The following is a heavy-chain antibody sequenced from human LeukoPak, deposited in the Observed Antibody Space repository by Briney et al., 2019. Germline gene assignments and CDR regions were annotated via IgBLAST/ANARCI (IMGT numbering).Heavy chain of an antibody. J-gene: IGHJ5*02. V-gene: IGHV4-34*01. CDR3: ARGPTIFGVPEQNWFDP. D-gene: IGHD3-3*01. CDR1: GGSFSGYY. Sequence: PSETLSLTCAVYGGSFSGYYWSWIRQPPGEGLEWIGEINHSGSTNYNPSLKSRVTISVDTSKNQFSLKLSSVTAADTAVYYCARGPTIFGVPEQNWFDPWGQGTLVTVSS. CDR2: INHSGST.